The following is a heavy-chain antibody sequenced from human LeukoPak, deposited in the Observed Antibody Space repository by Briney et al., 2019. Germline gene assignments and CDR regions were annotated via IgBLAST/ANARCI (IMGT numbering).Heavy chain of an antibody. CDR3: ARDPGIAAAGTVGYFDS. CDR1: GFTFSK. Sequence: GGSLRPSCAASGFTFSKMNWVRQAPGKGLEWVSYISSSGSTIYYADSVKGRFTISRDNAMNSLYLQMNSPRVEDTAVYYCARDPGIAAAGTVGYFDSWGQGILVTVSS. CDR2: ISSSGSTI. D-gene: IGHD6-13*01. V-gene: IGHV3-48*03. J-gene: IGHJ4*02.